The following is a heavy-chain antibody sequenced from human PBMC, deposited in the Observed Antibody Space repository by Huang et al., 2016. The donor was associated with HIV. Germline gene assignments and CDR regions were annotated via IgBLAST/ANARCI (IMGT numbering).Heavy chain of an antibody. V-gene: IGHV4-39*01. Sequence: QLQLQESGPGLVKPSETLYLTCTVSGVSISNSRYYWGWIRQPPGKGLEYIGSIYYSGHTYYNPSLKSRITMSIDSSKNQFSLKLTSVTAADTAVYYCSRQDEKGYCAGDCSNHYYFGLDVWGHGTTVTVS. CDR3: SRQDEKGYCAGDCSNHYYFGLDV. D-gene: IGHD2-21*02. CDR1: GVSISNSRYY. CDR2: IYYSGHT. J-gene: IGHJ6*02.